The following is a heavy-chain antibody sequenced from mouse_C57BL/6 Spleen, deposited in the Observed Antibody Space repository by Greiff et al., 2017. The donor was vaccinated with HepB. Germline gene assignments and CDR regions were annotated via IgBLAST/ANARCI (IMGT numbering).Heavy chain of an antibody. J-gene: IGHJ1*03. Sequence: QVQLQQPGAELVKPGASVKLSCKASGYTFTSYWMHWVKQRPGQGLEWIGMIHPNSGSTNYNEKFKSKATLTVDKSSSTAYMQLSSLTSEDSAVYYCAYDYDGSSHWYFDVWGTGTTVTVSS. V-gene: IGHV1-64*01. D-gene: IGHD1-1*01. CDR3: AYDYDGSSHWYFDV. CDR2: IHPNSGST. CDR1: GYTFTSYW.